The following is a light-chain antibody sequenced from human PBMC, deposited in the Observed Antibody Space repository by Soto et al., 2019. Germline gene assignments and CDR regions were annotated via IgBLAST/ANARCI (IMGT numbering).Light chain of an antibody. CDR1: ESVGSY. Sequence: EVVLTQSPATLSSSPGESATLSCRASESVGSYLAWYQQRPDQAPRLVIYDTSTRAAGIADRFSGSGSGTDFTLTISSLEPEDFAVYYCQQGGNRPPRTFGQGTKVDIK. V-gene: IGKV3-11*01. CDR2: DTS. CDR3: QQGGNRPPRT. J-gene: IGKJ1*01.